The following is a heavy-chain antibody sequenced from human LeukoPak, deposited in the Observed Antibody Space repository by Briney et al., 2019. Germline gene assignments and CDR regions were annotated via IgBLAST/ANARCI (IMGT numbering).Heavy chain of an antibody. V-gene: IGHV4-59*01. J-gene: IGHJ4*02. CDR1: GGSISNYY. D-gene: IGHD3-3*01. Sequence: PSETLSLTCTVSGGSISNYYWSWLRQPPGKGLEWIGYIYYRGSTNYNPSLKSRVTISVDTSKNQFSLKLNSVTAADTAVYYCARAQRFVDYWGQGTLVTVSS. CDR2: IYYRGST. CDR3: ARAQRFVDY.